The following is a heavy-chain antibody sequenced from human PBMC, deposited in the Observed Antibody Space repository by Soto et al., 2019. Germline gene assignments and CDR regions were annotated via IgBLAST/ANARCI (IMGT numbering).Heavy chain of an antibody. Sequence: QVQLVQSGAEVRKPGASVKVSCEASGYTFTSYDIYWVRQATGQGLEWRGWMNPNTGNSGYAQKFQGRVTMTSDTSISTAHMELSSLRSEDTAVYYCARRAETNGWNGFGADKYYFDFWGQGTLVTVSS. CDR1: GYTFTSYD. CDR3: ARRAETNGWNGFGADKYYFDF. CDR2: MNPNTGNS. D-gene: IGHD1-1*01. V-gene: IGHV1-8*01. J-gene: IGHJ4*02.